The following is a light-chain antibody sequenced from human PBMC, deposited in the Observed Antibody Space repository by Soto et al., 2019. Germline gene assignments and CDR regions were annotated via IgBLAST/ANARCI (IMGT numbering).Light chain of an antibody. J-gene: IGKJ5*01. CDR3: QQHDILPIT. Sequence: SVWTPSQGTLSLSPVEIAPLSCIASQSVTSKLAWFQQKPGQAPRLLISGASRRATGIPDRFSGAGSGKDFTITISRLENEDFELYYCQQHDILPITFGQGTRREIK. V-gene: IGKV3-20*01. CDR2: GAS. CDR1: QSVTSK.